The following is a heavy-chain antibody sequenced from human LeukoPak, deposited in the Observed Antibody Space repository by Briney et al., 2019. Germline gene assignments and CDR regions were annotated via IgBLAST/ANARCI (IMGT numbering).Heavy chain of an antibody. CDR2: IYTSGST. CDR3: ARHQDDSSGYYYTASFDY. V-gene: IGHV4-4*07. CDR1: GGSISSYY. J-gene: IGHJ4*02. D-gene: IGHD3-22*01. Sequence: PSETLSLTCTVSGGSISSYYWSWIRQPAGKGLEWIGRIYTSGSTNYNPSLKSRVTISVDTSKSQFSLKLSSVTAADTAVYYCARHQDDSSGYYYTASFDYWGQGTLVTVSS.